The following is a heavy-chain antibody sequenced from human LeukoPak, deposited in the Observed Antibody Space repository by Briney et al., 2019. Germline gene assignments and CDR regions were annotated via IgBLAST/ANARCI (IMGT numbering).Heavy chain of an antibody. J-gene: IGHJ4*02. CDR1: GGTFSSYA. CDR2: IIPIFGTA. V-gene: IGHV1-69*01. CDR3: ALARSSGRFFSY. D-gene: IGHD6-19*01. Sequence: ASVKVSCEASGGTFSSYAISWVRQAPGQGLEWMGGIIPIFGTANYAQKFQGRVTITADESTSTAYMELSSLRSEDTAVYYCALARSSGRFFSYWGQGTLVTVSS.